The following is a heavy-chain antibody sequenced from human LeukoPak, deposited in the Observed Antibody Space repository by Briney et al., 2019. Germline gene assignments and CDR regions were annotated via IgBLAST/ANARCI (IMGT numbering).Heavy chain of an antibody. CDR1: GFTFSSYW. J-gene: IGHJ4*02. CDR2: IKSDGTAT. Sequence: GGSLRLSCAASGFTFSSYWMHWVRQAPGKGLVWVSRIKSDGTATHYADSVKGRFTISRDNAKNTLYLQMNSLRAEDTAVYYCARALGYVAWWGQGTLVTVSS. CDR3: ARALGYVAW. V-gene: IGHV3-74*01. D-gene: IGHD2-2*01.